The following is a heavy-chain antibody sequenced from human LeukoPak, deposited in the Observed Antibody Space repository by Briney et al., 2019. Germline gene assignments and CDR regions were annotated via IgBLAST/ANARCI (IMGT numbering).Heavy chain of an antibody. V-gene: IGHV3-48*01. CDR1: GFTFSSYW. Sequence: PGGSLRLSCAGSGFTFSSYWMHWVRQAPGKGLVWVSYISSSSSTIYYADSVKGRFTISRDNAKNSLYLQMNSLRAEDTAVYYCARDSWRTMVRGVTGMDVWGQGTTVTVSS. D-gene: IGHD3-10*01. CDR2: ISSSSSTI. CDR3: ARDSWRTMVRGVTGMDV. J-gene: IGHJ6*02.